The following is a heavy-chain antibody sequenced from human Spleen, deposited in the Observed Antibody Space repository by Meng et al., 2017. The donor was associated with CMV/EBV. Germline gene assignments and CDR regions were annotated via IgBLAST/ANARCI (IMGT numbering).Heavy chain of an antibody. D-gene: IGHD5-18*01. CDR3: ARTPQGYSYGYSAFYLDL. J-gene: IGHJ4*02. V-gene: IGHV3-48*03. CDR1: GFTFSLFE. CDR2: INDATNNK. Sequence: GESLKISCAASGFTFSLFEMNWVRQAPGKGLEWVSYINDATNNKYYADSVKGRFTISRDNAQNSLYLQMNSLRVDDTAVYYCARTPQGYSYGYSAFYLDLWGQGTLVTVSS.